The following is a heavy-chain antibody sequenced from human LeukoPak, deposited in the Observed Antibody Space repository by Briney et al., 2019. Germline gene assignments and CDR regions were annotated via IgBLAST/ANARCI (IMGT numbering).Heavy chain of an antibody. J-gene: IGHJ4*02. Sequence: ASVKASCKASGYTFTSYGISWVRQAPGQGLEWMGWISAYNGNTNYAQKLQGRVTMTTDTSTSTAYMELRSLRSDDTAVYYCARAPDYYDSSGYLFDYWGQGTLVTVSS. CDR3: ARAPDYYDSSGYLFDY. CDR2: ISAYNGNT. CDR1: GYTFTSYG. D-gene: IGHD3-22*01. V-gene: IGHV1-18*01.